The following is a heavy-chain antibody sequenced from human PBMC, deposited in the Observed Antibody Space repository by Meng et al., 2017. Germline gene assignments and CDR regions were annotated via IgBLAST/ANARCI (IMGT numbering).Heavy chain of an antibody. V-gene: IGHV1-8*03. J-gene: IGHJ4*02. CDR1: GYTFTSYD. CDR3: ARVYRYDSSGYYREYFDY. D-gene: IGHD3-22*01. CDR2: MNPNSGNT. Sequence: ASVKVSCKASGYTFTSYDINWVRQATGQGLEWKGWMNPNSGNTGYAQKFQGRVTITRNTSISTAYMELSSLRSEDTAVYYCARVYRYDSSGYYREYFDYWGQGTLVTVSS.